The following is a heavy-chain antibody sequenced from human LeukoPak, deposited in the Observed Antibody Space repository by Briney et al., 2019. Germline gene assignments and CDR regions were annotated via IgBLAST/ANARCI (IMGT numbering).Heavy chain of an antibody. V-gene: IGHV3-23*01. Sequence: GGSLRLSCAASGFTFSSYGMSWVRQAPGKGLEWVSAISGSGGSTYYADSVRGRFTISRDNSKNTLYLQMNSLRAEDTAVYYCAKDLWVERRGFDYWGQGTLVTVSS. CDR2: ISGSGGST. D-gene: IGHD1-1*01. J-gene: IGHJ4*02. CDR1: GFTFSSYG. CDR3: AKDLWVERRGFDY.